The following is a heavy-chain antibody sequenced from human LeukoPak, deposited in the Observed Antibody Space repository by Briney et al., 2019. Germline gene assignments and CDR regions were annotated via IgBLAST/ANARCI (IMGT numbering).Heavy chain of an antibody. D-gene: IGHD4-23*01. V-gene: IGHV3-53*01. J-gene: IGHJ4*02. CDR1: GLTVSSNY. Sequence: GGSLRLSCAASGLTVSSNYMSWVRQAPGKGLEWVSVIYSGGSTYYADSVKGRFTISRDNSKNTLYLQMNSLRAEDTAVYYCARDSYGGKMRGSYWGQGTLVTVSS. CDR3: ARDSYGGKMRGSY. CDR2: IYSGGST.